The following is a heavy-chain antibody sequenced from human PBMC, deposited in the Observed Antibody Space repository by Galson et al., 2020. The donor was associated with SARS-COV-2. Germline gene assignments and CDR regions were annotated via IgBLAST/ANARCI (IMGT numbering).Heavy chain of an antibody. Sequence: SETLSLTCAVYGGSFSGYYWSWIRQPPGKGLEWIAEINHSGSTNYNPSLKSRATIKVDTSKNQYSLKLSSVTAADTAVYYCARDNFESNLYSYGYYYGMDVWGQGTTVTVSS. CDR2: INHSGST. CDR1: GGSFSGYY. D-gene: IGHD5-18*01. CDR3: ARDNFESNLYSYGYYYGMDV. J-gene: IGHJ6*02. V-gene: IGHV4-34*01.